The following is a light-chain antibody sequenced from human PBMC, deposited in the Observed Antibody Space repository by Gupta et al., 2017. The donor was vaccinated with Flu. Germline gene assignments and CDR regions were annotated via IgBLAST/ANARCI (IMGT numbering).Light chain of an antibody. Sequence: QSVLTQPPSVSAAPGQKVTISCSGSGSNIGNNYVSWYQQFPGTAPKLLIYENNKRPSGIPDRFSGSKSGTSATLGITGLQTGDEADYYCGTWDSSLSVWVFGGGTKLTVL. J-gene: IGLJ3*02. CDR1: GSNIGNNY. CDR3: GTWDSSLSVWV. CDR2: ENN. V-gene: IGLV1-51*02.